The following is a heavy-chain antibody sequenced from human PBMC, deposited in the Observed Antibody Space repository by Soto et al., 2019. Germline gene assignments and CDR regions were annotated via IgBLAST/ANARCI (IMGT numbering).Heavy chain of an antibody. CDR2: IIPIFGTA. Sequence: SVKVSCKASGGTFSSYAISWVRQAPGQGLEWMGGIIPIFGTANYAQKFQGRVTITADKSTSTAYMELSSLRFEDTAVYYFAYSGYDLTLDYWGQGTLVTVSS. V-gene: IGHV1-69*06. CDR3: AYSGYDLTLDY. CDR1: GGTFSSYA. J-gene: IGHJ4*02. D-gene: IGHD5-12*01.